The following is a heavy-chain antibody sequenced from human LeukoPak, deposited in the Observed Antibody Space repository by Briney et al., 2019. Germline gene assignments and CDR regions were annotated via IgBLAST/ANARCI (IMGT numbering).Heavy chain of an antibody. CDR2: ISGSGGFT. CDR3: AKDAVTTHYYYYYMDV. CDR1: GFTFSSYA. D-gene: IGHD4-17*01. J-gene: IGHJ6*03. V-gene: IGHV3-23*01. Sequence: GGSLRLSCAASGFTFSSYAMSWVRQAPGKGLEWVSGISGSGGFTYYADSVKGRFTTSRDNSKNTLYLQMDSLRGDDTAVYYCAKDAVTTHYYYYYMDVWGKGTTVTVSS.